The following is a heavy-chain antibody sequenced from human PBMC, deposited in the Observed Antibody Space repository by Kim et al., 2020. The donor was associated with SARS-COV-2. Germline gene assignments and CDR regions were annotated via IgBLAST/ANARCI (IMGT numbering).Heavy chain of an antibody. CDR3: ARRGYSYGFGGRGGWYFDY. D-gene: IGHD5-18*01. J-gene: IGHJ4*02. CDR1: GGSISSSSYY. Sequence: SETLSLTCTVSGGSISSSSYYWGWIRQPPGKGLEGIGSIYYSGSTYYNPSLKSRVTISVDTSKNQFSPKLSSVTAADTAVYYCARRGYSYGFGGRGGWYFDYWGQGTLVTVSS. V-gene: IGHV4-39*01. CDR2: IYYSGST.